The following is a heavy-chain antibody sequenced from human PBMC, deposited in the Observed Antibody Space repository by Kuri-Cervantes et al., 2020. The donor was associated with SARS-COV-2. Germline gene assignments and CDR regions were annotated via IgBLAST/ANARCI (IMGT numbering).Heavy chain of an antibody. J-gene: IGHJ4*02. D-gene: IGHD3-10*01. V-gene: IGHV1-18*01. Sequence: SVKVSCKSSGYTFTSYGISWVRQAPGQGLEWMGWISAYNGNTNYAQKLQGRVTMTTDTSTSTAYMELRSLRSDDTAVYYCARSTYYGSGSYPNRYYFDYWGQGTLVTVSS. CDR1: GYTFTSYG. CDR2: ISAYNGNT. CDR3: ARSTYYGSGSYPNRYYFDY.